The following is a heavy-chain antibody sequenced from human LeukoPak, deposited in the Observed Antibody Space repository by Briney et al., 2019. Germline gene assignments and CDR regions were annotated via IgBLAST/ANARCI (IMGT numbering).Heavy chain of an antibody. D-gene: IGHD4-17*01. J-gene: IGHJ4*02. CDR1: GFTFSTYE. Sequence: GGSLRLSCAASGFTFSTYEMHWVRQAPGKGLEWVSCISSSGSTIYYADSVKGRFTISRDNAKNSLYLRMNSLRVEDTAVYYCARDYGTSSPFDYWGQGTLVTVSS. CDR2: ISSSGSTI. CDR3: ARDYGTSSPFDY. V-gene: IGHV3-48*03.